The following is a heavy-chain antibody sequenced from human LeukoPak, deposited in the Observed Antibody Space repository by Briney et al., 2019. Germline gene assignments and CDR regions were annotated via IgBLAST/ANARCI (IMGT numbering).Heavy chain of an antibody. Sequence: PGRSLRLSCAASGFTFSSYGMHWVRQAPGKGLEWVAVIWYDGSNKYYADSVKGRFTISRDNSKNTLYLQMNSLRAEDTAVYYCARDGHDYGDSPYYFDYWGQGTLVTVSS. CDR2: IWYDGSNK. V-gene: IGHV3-33*01. CDR3: ARDGHDYGDSPYYFDY. CDR1: GFTFSSYG. D-gene: IGHD4-17*01. J-gene: IGHJ4*02.